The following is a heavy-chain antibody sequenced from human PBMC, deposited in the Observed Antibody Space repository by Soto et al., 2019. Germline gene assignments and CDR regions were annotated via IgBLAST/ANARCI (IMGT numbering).Heavy chain of an antibody. D-gene: IGHD3-10*01. Sequence: QITLKESGPTLVKPTQTLTVTCTFSGFSLSTSGVAVGWVRQPPEKALEWLALIFWDDDKRYSPSLKSRLTITRDTYQNHVVLTMANMEPVDTATYYCARLLYGAGSYQFDYWGQGTLVTVSS. CDR2: IFWDDDK. J-gene: IGHJ4*02. CDR3: ARLLYGAGSYQFDY. CDR1: GFSLSTSGVA. V-gene: IGHV2-5*02.